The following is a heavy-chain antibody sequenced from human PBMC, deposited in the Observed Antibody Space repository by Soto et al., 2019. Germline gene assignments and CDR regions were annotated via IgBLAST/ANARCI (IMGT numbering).Heavy chain of an antibody. Sequence: PSETLSLTCAVYDGSFSGYYGSWLRQHPGKGLEWIGEINHSGSTNYNPSLKSRVTISVDTSKNQFSLKLSSVTAADTAVYYCARGVNKPVDGTVGTYYFDYWGQGTLVTVSS. CDR3: ARGVNKPVDGTVGTYYFDY. CDR1: DGSFSGYY. J-gene: IGHJ4*02. CDR2: INHSGST. D-gene: IGHD6-19*01. V-gene: IGHV4-34*01.